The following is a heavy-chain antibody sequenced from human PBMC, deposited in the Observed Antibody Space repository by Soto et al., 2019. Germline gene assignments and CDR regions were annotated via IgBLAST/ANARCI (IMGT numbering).Heavy chain of an antibody. CDR2: INPNSGGT. Sequence: ASVKVSCKASGHTFTGYYMHWVRQAPGQGLEWMGWINPNSGGTNYAQTFQGWVTMTRDTSISTAYMELNSLKTEDTAVYYCARVIITTTDAFDIWGQGTMVTVSS. D-gene: IGHD3-3*01. J-gene: IGHJ3*02. V-gene: IGHV1-2*04. CDR1: GHTFTGYY. CDR3: ARVIITTTDAFDI.